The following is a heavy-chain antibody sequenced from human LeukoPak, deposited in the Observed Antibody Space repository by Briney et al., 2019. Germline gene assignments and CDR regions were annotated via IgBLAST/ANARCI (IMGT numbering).Heavy chain of an antibody. CDR1: GGSFSGYY. Sequence: SETLSLTCAVYGGSFSGYYWSWIRQPPGKGLEWIGSIYYSGSTYYNPSLKSRVTISVDTSKNQFSLKLSSVTAADTAVYYCARHGSHWFPPHWFDPWGQGTLVTVSS. V-gene: IGHV4-34*01. D-gene: IGHD3-10*01. J-gene: IGHJ5*02. CDR2: IYYSGST. CDR3: ARHGSHWFPPHWFDP.